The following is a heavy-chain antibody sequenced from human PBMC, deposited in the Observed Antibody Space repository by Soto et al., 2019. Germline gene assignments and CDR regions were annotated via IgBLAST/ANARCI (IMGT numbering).Heavy chain of an antibody. CDR1: GYTFTSYY. CDR2: INPSGGST. V-gene: IGHV1-46*03. D-gene: IGHD3-3*01. J-gene: IGHJ6*03. CDR3: AMSLFLQWLLSTRPNYYYLLGV. Sequence: RASVKVSCKASGYTFTSYYMHWVRQAPGQGLEWMGIINPSGGSTSYAQKFQGRVTMTRDTSTSTVYMELSSLRSEDTAVYYCAMSLFLQWLLSTRPNYYYLLGVWAKGPTAT.